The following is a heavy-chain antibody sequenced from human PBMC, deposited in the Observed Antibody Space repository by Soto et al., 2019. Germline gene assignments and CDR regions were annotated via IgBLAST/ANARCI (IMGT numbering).Heavy chain of an antibody. CDR1: GYTFSDYY. CDR3: AREPATAKPEGVDF. J-gene: IGHJ4*02. Sequence: QVQLVQSGAEVRKPGASVMVSCKASGYTFSDYYIHWVRQAPGQGLEWMGWINPNSGGTKYAPKFQGGVTRTRHTSITTAYMELSRLRSGDTAVYYCAREPATAKPEGVDFWGQGTLVTVSS. D-gene: IGHD1-1*01. V-gene: IGHV1-2*02. CDR2: INPNSGGT.